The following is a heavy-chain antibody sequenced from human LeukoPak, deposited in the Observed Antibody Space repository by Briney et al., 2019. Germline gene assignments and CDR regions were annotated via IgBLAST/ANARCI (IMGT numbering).Heavy chain of an antibody. CDR3: ARATFYYDSSGYYPPLIDY. CDR2: ISAYNGNT. CDR1: GYTFTSYG. V-gene: IGHV1-18*01. D-gene: IGHD3-22*01. Sequence: GASVKVSCKASGYTFTSYGISWVRQAPGQGLEWMGWISAYNGNTNYAQKLQGRVTMTTDTSTSTAYMELRSLRSDDTAVYYCARATFYYDSSGYYPPLIDYWGQGTLVTVSS. J-gene: IGHJ4*02.